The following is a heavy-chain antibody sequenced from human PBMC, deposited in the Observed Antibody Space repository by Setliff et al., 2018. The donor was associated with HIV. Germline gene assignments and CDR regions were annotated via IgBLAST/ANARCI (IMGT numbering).Heavy chain of an antibody. CDR1: GYTFTKYG. Sequence: ASVKVSCKASGYTFTKYGISWVRQAPGQGLEWMGCINCNAGNPTYAHGFTGRFVFSVDTPVSTAYLRIFNLKAEDTAVYYCTRDHTPPPNYDFWSGQLDLRNIFYYMDVWGTGSPVTVSS. CDR3: TRDHTPPPNYDFWSGQLDLRNIFYYMDV. J-gene: IGHJ6*03. D-gene: IGHD3-3*01. CDR2: INCNAGNP. V-gene: IGHV7-4-1*01.